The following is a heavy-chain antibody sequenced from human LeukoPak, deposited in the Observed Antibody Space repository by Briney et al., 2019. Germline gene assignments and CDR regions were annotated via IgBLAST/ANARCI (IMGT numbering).Heavy chain of an antibody. J-gene: IGHJ4*02. CDR2: IYTSGST. V-gene: IGHV4-61*02. CDR1: GGSISSGSYY. Sequence: SETLSLTCTVSGGSISSGSYYWRWIRQPAGKGLEWIGRIYTSGSTNYNPSLKSRVTISVDTSKNQFSLKLSSVTAADTAVYYCARDGGVTTILLPRTYYFDYWGQGTLVTVSS. CDR3: ARDGGVTTILLPRTYYFDY. D-gene: IGHD5-12*01.